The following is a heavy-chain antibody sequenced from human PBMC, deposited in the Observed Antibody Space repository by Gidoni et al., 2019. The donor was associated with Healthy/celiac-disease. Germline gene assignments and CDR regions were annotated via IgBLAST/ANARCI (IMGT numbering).Heavy chain of an antibody. Sequence: QVQLVESGGGVVQPGRSLRLSCAASGFTFSSYAMHGVRQAPGKGLEWVAVISYDGRNKYYADSVKGRFTISRDNSKNTLYLQMNSLRAEDTAGYYCARAETLAVAGPPFDYWGQGTLVTVSS. J-gene: IGHJ4*02. CDR3: ARAETLAVAGPPFDY. CDR1: GFTFSSYA. D-gene: IGHD6-19*01. V-gene: IGHV3-30*04. CDR2: ISYDGRNK.